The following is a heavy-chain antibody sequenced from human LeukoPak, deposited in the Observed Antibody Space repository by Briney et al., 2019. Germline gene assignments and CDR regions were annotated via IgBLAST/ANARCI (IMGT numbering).Heavy chain of an antibody. CDR1: GGSIRRDY. J-gene: IGHJ3*02. Sequence: SETLSLTCTVSGGSIRRDYWSWIRQPAGKGLEWIGRVYTSGTNYNPSLKSRVIMSVDTSKNKFSLKLSSVTAADTAVYYCARDRVERISMRGGASDIWGQGTMVTVSS. D-gene: IGHD3-22*01. CDR2: VYTSGT. V-gene: IGHV4-4*07. CDR3: ARDRVERISMRGGASDI.